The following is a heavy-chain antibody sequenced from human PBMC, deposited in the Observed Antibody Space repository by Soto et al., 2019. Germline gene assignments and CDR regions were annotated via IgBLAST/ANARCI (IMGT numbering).Heavy chain of an antibody. CDR2: ISSSGSTI. V-gene: IGHV3-48*03. CDR3: AREQQFGELLYYYYYGMDV. CDR1: GFTFSSYE. J-gene: IGHJ6*02. Sequence: LRLSCAASGFTFSSYEMNWVRQAPGKGLEWVSYISSSGSTIYYADSVKGRFTISRDNAKNSLYLQMNSLRAEDTAVYYCAREQQFGELLYYYYYGMDVWGQGTTVTVSS. D-gene: IGHD3-10*01.